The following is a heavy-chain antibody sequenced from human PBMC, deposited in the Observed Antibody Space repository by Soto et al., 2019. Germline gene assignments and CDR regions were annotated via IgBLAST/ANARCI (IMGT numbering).Heavy chain of an antibody. J-gene: IGHJ5*02. D-gene: IGHD6-19*01. CDR1: GGSISSYY. Sequence: SSETLSLTCTVSGGSISSYYWSWIRQPPGKGLEWIGYIYYSGSTNYNPSLKSRVTISVDTSKNQFSLKLSSVTAADTAVYYCARDRYGYSSGGWFDPWGQGTLVTVSS. V-gene: IGHV4-59*01. CDR2: IYYSGST. CDR3: ARDRYGYSSGGWFDP.